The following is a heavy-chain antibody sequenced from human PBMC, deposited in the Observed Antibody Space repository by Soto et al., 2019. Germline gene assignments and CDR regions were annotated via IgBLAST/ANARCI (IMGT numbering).Heavy chain of an antibody. CDR1: GFTVSSNY. CDR3: ARVGNYYDSSGYYYSHDAFDI. D-gene: IGHD3-22*01. Sequence: PGGSLRLSCAASGFTVSSNYMSWVRQAPGKGLEWVSVIYSGGSTYYADSVKGRFTISRDNSKNTLYLQMNSLRAEDTAVYYCARVGNYYDSSGYYYSHDAFDIWGQGTMVTVSS. CDR2: IYSGGST. V-gene: IGHV3-66*01. J-gene: IGHJ3*02.